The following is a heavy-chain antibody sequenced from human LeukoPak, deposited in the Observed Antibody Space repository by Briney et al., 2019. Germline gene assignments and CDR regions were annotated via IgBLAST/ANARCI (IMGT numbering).Heavy chain of an antibody. V-gene: IGHV3-30*02. Sequence: GGSLRLSCAASGFTFSSYGMHWVRQAPGKGLEWVAFIRYDGSNKYYADSVKGRYTISRDNSKNTLYLQMNSLRAEDTAVYYCAKDRVPGSGSYWSRRYFDYWGQGTLVTVSS. D-gene: IGHD3-10*01. CDR3: AKDRVPGSGSYWSRRYFDY. CDR1: GFTFSSYG. J-gene: IGHJ4*02. CDR2: IRYDGSNK.